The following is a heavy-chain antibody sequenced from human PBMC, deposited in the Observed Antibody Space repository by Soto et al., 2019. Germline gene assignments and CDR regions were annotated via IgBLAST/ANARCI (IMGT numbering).Heavy chain of an antibody. D-gene: IGHD3-22*01. CDR3: ARESDYYDSSGPYYFDY. J-gene: IGHJ4*02. CDR2: IYHSGST. Sequence: KSSETLSLTCAVSGGSISSSNWWSWVRQPPGKGLEWIGEIYHSGSTNYNPSLKSRVTISVDKSKNQFSLKLSSVTAADTAVYYCARESDYYDSSGPYYFDYWGQGTLVTVSS. CDR1: GGSISSSNW. V-gene: IGHV4-4*02.